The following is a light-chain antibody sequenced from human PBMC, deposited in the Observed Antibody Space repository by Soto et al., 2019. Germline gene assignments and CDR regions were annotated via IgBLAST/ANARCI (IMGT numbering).Light chain of an antibody. J-gene: IGKJ4*01. CDR2: RTS. CDR3: QQYNNWPRAT. V-gene: IGKV3-15*01. CDR1: QSISSN. Sequence: EIVMTQSPATLSVSPGAIATLSCRASQSISSNLAWYQQKPGQAPRLLMFRTSSRATGFPARFSGSGSGTEFNLTISSLQSEDFGVYYCQQYNNWPRATFGGGTKVDIK.